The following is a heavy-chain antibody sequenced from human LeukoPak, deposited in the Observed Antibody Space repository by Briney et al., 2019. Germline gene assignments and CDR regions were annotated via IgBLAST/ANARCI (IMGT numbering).Heavy chain of an antibody. CDR3: ARAAYSSTWYSRYFDL. CDR2: IYGSGST. J-gene: IGHJ2*01. V-gene: IGHV4-4*07. CDR1: GGSIRSY. Sequence: PSETLSLTCTVSGGSIRSYWSWIRQPAGKGLEWIGRIYGSGSTDYNPSLKSRVTMSIDTSKNQFSLNLISVTAADTAVYYCARAAYSSTWYSRYFDLWGRGTLVTVSS. D-gene: IGHD6-13*01.